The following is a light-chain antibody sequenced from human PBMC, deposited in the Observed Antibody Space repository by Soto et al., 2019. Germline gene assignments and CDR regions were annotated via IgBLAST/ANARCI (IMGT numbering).Light chain of an antibody. Sequence: EIILAQSTATLSLSPGEGVTLSCRASQSVSSSLAWYQQKPGQAPRLLIYDVSTRATGIPARFSGSGSETDFTLTISSLEPGDFAIYYCQQRSKWPLTFGQGTRLEIK. V-gene: IGKV3-11*01. CDR2: DVS. CDR3: QQRSKWPLT. CDR1: QSVSSS. J-gene: IGKJ5*01.